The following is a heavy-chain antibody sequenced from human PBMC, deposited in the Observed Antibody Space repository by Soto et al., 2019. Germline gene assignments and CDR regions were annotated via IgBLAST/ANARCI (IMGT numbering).Heavy chain of an antibody. D-gene: IGHD2-15*01. CDR2: IKSKTDGGTT. J-gene: IGHJ6*02. CDR1: VFTFSNAW. CDR3: TMLGYCSGGSCHPPDYYYYYGMDV. V-gene: IGHV3-15*07. Sequence: GGSRRLSWPASVFTFSNAWRNWFRQAPGKGREGVGRIKSKTDGGTTNYPAPGKGRFTISRDDSKNKLYLQMNSLKTEDTAVYYCTMLGYCSGGSCHPPDYYYYYGMDVWGQGTTVTVSS.